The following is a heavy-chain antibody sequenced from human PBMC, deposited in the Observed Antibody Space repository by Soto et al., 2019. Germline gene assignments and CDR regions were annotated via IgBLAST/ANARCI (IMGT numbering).Heavy chain of an antibody. CDR2: IYHTGKT. J-gene: IGHJ5*02. CDR3: ARDGSSIANWIDP. CDR1: GDAIYIGGYY. V-gene: IGHV4-31*03. D-gene: IGHD2-2*01. Sequence: SSETLSLTCTVSGDAIYIGGYYWTWIRQHPGKGLEWIGYIYHTGKTYYNPSLESRVTMSVDTSKNQFSLKLASVTAADTAVYYCARDGSSIANWIDPWGQGTLVTVSS.